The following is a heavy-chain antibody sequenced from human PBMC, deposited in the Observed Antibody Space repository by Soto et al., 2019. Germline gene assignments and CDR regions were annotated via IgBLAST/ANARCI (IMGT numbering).Heavy chain of an antibody. D-gene: IGHD6-13*01. J-gene: IGHJ4*02. CDR3: ATEFLRADSSSWYSAY. V-gene: IGHV1-24*01. CDR2: FDPEDGET. CDR1: GYNLTELS. Sequence: ASVKVSCKVSGYNLTELSMHWVRQAPGKGLEWMGGFDPEDGETIYAQKFQGRVTMTEDTSTDTAYMELSSLRSEDTAVYYCATEFLRADSSSWYSAYWGQGTLVTVSS.